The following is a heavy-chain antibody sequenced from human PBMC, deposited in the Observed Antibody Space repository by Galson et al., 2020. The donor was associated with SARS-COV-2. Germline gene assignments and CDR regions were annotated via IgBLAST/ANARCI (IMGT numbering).Heavy chain of an antibody. CDR1: GFTFSDAW. V-gene: IGHV3-15*01. D-gene: IGHD1-26*01. J-gene: IGHJ4*02. CDR2: IRSKSDGGTT. Sequence: GGSLRLSCAASGFTFSDAWMSWVRQAPGKGLEWLGRIRSKSDGGTTDYAASVKGRFTIPRDDSKNTLYLQMNSLETEDTAMYFCCTDLTWELVVWRDYWGQGTLVTVSS. CDR3: CTDLTWELVVWRDY.